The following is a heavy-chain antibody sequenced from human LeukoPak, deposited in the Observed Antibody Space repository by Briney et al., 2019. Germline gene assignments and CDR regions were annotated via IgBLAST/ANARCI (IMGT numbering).Heavy chain of an antibody. D-gene: IGHD3-10*01. V-gene: IGHV4-34*01. CDR1: GGSLSGYY. J-gene: IGHJ6*03. CDR2: INHSGST. Sequence: SETLSLTCAVYGGSLSGYYWSWIRQPPGKGLEWIGEINHSGSTNYNPSPKSRVTISVDTSKNQFSLKLSSVTAADTAVYYCARLSGSGSYYYRYYYYYMDVWGKGTTVTVSS. CDR3: ARLSGSGSYYYRYYYYYMDV.